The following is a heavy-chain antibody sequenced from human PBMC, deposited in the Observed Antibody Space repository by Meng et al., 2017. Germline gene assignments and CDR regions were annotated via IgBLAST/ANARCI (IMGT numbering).Heavy chain of an antibody. Sequence: QVQLQHSGPGLVMPSQTLSLTCAISGDSISSNSAAWIWIRQSPSRGLEWLGRTYYRSKWYNDYAVSVRGRITINPDTSKNQFSLQLNSMTPEDTAMYYCARGRTEMDIEYWGRGTLVTVSS. CDR1: GDSISSNSAA. CDR3: ARGRTEMDIEY. V-gene: IGHV6-1*01. J-gene: IGHJ4*02. CDR2: TYYRSKWYN. D-gene: IGHD2-2*03.